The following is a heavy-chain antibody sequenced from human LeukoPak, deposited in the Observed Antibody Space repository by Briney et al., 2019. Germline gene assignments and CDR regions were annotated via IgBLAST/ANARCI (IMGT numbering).Heavy chain of an antibody. J-gene: IGHJ4*02. V-gene: IGHV1-2*02. CDR3: ARGLNTRQTGNGGWYQDGIDY. D-gene: IGHD6-19*01. CDR1: GYTFADYY. Sequence: ASVKVSCKASGYTFADYYIHWVRQAPGQGLEWVGWMNPNSGDTNYARSFQGRVTMTRDTSISTAYMELSRLRFDDTAVYYCARGLNTRQTGNGGWYQDGIDYWGQGTLVTVSS. CDR2: MNPNSGDT.